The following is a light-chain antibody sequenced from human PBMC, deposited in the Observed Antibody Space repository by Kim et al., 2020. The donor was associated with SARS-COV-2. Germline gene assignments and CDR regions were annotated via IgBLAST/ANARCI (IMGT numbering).Light chain of an antibody. J-gene: IGKJ2*01. CDR2: GAS. CDR1: QSVNSN. V-gene: IGKV3-15*01. CDR3: QQYNDWPPYT. Sequence: EIVMTQSPATLSVSPGERATLSCRASQSVNSNLAWYQQKPGQAPRLLMYGASTRVTGIPARFSASGSGTEFTLTISSLQFEDFAVYYCQQYNDWPPYTFGQGTKLEI.